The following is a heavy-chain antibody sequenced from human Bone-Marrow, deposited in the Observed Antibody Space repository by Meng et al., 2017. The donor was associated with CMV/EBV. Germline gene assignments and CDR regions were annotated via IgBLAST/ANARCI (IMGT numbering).Heavy chain of an antibody. V-gene: IGHV4-39*07. CDR2: IYYSGST. CDR3: ARGPDVVVGNYYYYYGMDV. Sequence: GSLRLSCTVSGGSISSSSYYWGWIRQPPGKGLEWIGSIYYSGSTYYNPSLKSRVTISVDTSKNQFSLKLSSVTAADTAVYYCARGPDVVVGNYYYYYGMDVWGQGPTVTVSS. CDR1: GGSISSSSYY. J-gene: IGHJ6*02. D-gene: IGHD2-2*01.